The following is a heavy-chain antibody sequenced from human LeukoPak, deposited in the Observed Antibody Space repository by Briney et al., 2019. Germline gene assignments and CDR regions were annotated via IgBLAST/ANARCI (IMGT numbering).Heavy chain of an antibody. Sequence: ASVKVSCKASGYTFTSYALNWVRQAPGQGLEWMGWINPNSGGTNYAQKFQGRVTMTRDTSISTAYMELSRLRSDDTAVYYCARDYYDSSGYYTEYYFDYWGQGTLVTVSS. CDR3: ARDYYDSSGYYTEYYFDY. V-gene: IGHV1-2*02. D-gene: IGHD3-22*01. J-gene: IGHJ4*02. CDR2: INPNSGGT. CDR1: GYTFTSYA.